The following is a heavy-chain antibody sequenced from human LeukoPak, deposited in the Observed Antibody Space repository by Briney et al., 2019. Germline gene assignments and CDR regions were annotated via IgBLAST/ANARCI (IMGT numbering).Heavy chain of an antibody. CDR3: ARGKYVSPKAFDI. V-gene: IGHV4-34*01. D-gene: IGHD2-8*01. J-gene: IGHJ3*02. CDR1: GGSFSGYY. Sequence: KSSETLSLTCAVYGGSFSGYYWSWIRQPPGKGLEWIGEINHSGSTNYNPSLKSRVTISVDTSKNQFSLKLSSVTAADTAVYYCARGKYVSPKAFDIWGQGTMVTVSS. CDR2: INHSGST.